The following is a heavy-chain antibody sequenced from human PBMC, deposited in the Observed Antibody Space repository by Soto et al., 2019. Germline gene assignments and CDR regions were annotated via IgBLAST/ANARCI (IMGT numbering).Heavy chain of an antibody. Sequence: PGGSLRLSCAASGFTFSSYGMHWVRQAPGKGLEWVAVIWYDGSNKYYADSVKGRFTISRDNSKNTLYLQMNSLRAEDTAVYYCARVWDSSSWYSDYYGMDVWGQGTTVTVSS. V-gene: IGHV3-33*01. CDR2: IWYDGSNK. CDR1: GFTFSSYG. D-gene: IGHD6-13*01. CDR3: ARVWDSSSWYSDYYGMDV. J-gene: IGHJ6*02.